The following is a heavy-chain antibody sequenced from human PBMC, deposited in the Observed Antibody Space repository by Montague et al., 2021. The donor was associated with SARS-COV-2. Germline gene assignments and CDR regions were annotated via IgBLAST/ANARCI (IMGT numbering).Heavy chain of an antibody. CDR3: ARGITVTTFYYYYGMDV. CDR2: INHSGST. CDR1: GGSFSGYY. D-gene: IGHD4-17*01. J-gene: IGHJ6*02. V-gene: IGHV4-34*01. Sequence: SETLSLTCAVHGGSFSGYYWNWIRQPPGKGLEWIGEINHSGSTXXXPSXXXRVTISVDTSKNQFSLKLSSVTAADTAVYYCARGITVTTFYYYYGMDVWGQGTTVTVSS.